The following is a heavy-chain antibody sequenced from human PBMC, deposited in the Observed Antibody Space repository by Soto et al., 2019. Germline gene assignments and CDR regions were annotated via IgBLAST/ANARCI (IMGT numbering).Heavy chain of an antibody. V-gene: IGHV1-46*01. CDR2: VNPYDNRT. CDR1: GYTFINYY. Sequence: QVQLVHSGAEVKKPGASVKVSCKASGYTFINYYMHWVRQAPGQGLEWLGLVNPYDNRTRYAQNFQGRVIMTSATSTRTIFMELTSLISADTSVYYSPIASRGTVGLIEYWGQGTRVTVPS. CDR3: PIASRGTVGLIEY. J-gene: IGHJ4*02. D-gene: IGHD6-13*01.